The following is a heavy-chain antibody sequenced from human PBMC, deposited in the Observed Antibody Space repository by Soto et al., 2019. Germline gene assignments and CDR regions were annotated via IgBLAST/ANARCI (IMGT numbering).Heavy chain of an antibody. CDR1: GFTFRNHA. V-gene: IGHV3-23*01. J-gene: IGHJ6*02. CDR2: ISGSGTMK. CDR3: ARGKGMEENYYYYGLDI. D-gene: IGHD1-1*01. Sequence: GGSLRLSCVASGFTFRNHAMPWVRQAPGKGLEWVSGISGSGTMKYYADSVRGHFIISRENAKNTLHLQMDNLRSEDTAVYYCARGKGMEENYYYYGLDIWGQGTTVTVSS.